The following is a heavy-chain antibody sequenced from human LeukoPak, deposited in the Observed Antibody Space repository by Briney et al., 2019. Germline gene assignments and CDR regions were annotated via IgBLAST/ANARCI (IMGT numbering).Heavy chain of an antibody. J-gene: IGHJ6*03. CDR3: ARGIAVAVDDYYYYMDV. Sequence: PSETLSLTCVVYGGSFSGYYWSGIRQAPGKGLEWIGEISHGGITKYNPSLTSRVTISVDSSKKQLSLNLTSATAADTAVYYCARGIAVAVDDYYYYMDVWGKGTTVTVSS. V-gene: IGHV4-34*01. CDR1: GGSFSGYY. CDR2: ISHGGIT. D-gene: IGHD6-19*01.